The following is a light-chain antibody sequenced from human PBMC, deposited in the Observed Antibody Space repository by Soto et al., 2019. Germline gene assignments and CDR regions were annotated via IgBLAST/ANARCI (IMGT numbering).Light chain of an antibody. CDR3: QQYNKWPLFT. CDR1: QSVSTN. V-gene: IGKV3-15*01. J-gene: IGKJ3*01. CDR2: GAS. Sequence: EIVMTQSPATLSVSPGERATLSCRASQSVSTNLAWYQQRPGQAPRLLIYGASARATGIPARFSGSGSGTEFKLTISSLQSEDCAFYYCQQYNKWPLFTFGPGTRV.